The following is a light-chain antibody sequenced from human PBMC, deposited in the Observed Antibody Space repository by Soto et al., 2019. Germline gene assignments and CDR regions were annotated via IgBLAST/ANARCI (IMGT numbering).Light chain of an antibody. J-gene: IGKJ4*01. Sequence: EIGLTQSPATLSLSPGERATLSCRASQSVSTYLAWYQQKPGQAPRLLIYDASNRATGIPARFSGSGSGTDFTLTISSLEPEDFAVYYCQQRRNWLTFGGGTKVDI. CDR2: DAS. CDR1: QSVSTY. V-gene: IGKV3-11*01. CDR3: QQRRNWLT.